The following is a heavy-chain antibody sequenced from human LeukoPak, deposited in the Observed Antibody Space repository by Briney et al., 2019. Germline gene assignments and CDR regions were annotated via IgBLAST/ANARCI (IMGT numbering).Heavy chain of an antibody. Sequence: PSETLSLTCAVSGGSISSSNWWSWVRQPPGKGLEWIGEIYHSGSTNYNPSLKSRVTISVDTSRNQFSLKLSSVTAADTAVYYCASAVYDFWSGYQDYWGQGTLVTVSS. V-gene: IGHV4-4*02. CDR3: ASAVYDFWSGYQDY. D-gene: IGHD3-3*01. CDR1: GGSISSSNW. CDR2: IYHSGST. J-gene: IGHJ4*02.